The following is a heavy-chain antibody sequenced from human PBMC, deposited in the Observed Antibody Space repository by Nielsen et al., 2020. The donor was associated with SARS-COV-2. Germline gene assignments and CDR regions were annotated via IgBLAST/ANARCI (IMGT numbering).Heavy chain of an antibody. J-gene: IGHJ6*02. CDR3: AKGITGNTYYGMDV. CDR1: GFTSDDYA. V-gene: IGHV3-9*02. CDR2: ISWNSGSI. D-gene: IGHD1-7*01. Sequence: LTCAAPGFTSDDYAMHWVRQAPGKGLEWVSGISWNSGSIGYADSVKGRFTISRDNAKNSLYLQMNSLRAEDTALYYCAKGITGNTYYGMDVWGQGTTVTVSS.